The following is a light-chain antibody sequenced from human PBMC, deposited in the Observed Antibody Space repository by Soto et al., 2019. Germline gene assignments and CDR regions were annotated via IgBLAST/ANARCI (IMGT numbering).Light chain of an antibody. CDR1: SSDVGGYNF. CDR2: EVS. CDR3: GSYTGSIYV. J-gene: IGLJ1*01. V-gene: IGLV2-14*01. Sequence: QSVLTQPPSASGSPGQSVTISCTGTSSDVGGYNFVSWYQQHPGKAPKLMIYEVSNRPSGVSSRFSGSKSGNTASLTISGLQAEDEADYYCGSYTGSIYVFGTGTKLTVL.